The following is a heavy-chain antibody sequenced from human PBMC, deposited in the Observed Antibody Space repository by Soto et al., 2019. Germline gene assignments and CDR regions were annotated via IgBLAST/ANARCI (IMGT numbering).Heavy chain of an antibody. CDR3: ARSRPNYYDSSGYYLEGAFDI. V-gene: IGHV3-33*01. CDR1: GFTFSSYG. Sequence: GGSLRLSCAASGFTFSSYGMHWVRQAPGKGLEWVAVIWYDGSNKYYADSVKGRFTISRDNSKNTLYLQMNSLRAEDTAVYYCARSRPNYYDSSGYYLEGAFDIWGQGTMVTVSS. J-gene: IGHJ3*02. D-gene: IGHD3-22*01. CDR2: IWYDGSNK.